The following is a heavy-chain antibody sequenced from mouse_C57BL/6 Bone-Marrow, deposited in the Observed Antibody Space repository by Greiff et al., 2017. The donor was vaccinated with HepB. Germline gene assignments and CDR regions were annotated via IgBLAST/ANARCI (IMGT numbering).Heavy chain of an antibody. CDR3: TTDAMDY. CDR1: GFNITDDY. V-gene: IGHV14-4*01. Sequence: VQLQQSGAELVRPGASVKLSCTASGFNITDDYMHWVKQRPEQGLEWIGWIDPENGDTDYASKFQGKATITADTSSNTAYLQQSSLTSEDTAVYYCTTDAMDYWGQGNSVTVSS. CDR2: IDPENGDT. J-gene: IGHJ4*01.